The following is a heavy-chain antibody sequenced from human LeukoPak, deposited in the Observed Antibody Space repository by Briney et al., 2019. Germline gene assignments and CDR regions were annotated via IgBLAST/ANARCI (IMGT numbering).Heavy chain of an antibody. CDR1: GSTFTIYG. Sequence: ASVKVSCKASGSTFTIYGISWVWQGPGQGLGWMGWISAYNGNTNYAQELQGRVTMTTDTSTSTAYMELRSLRSDDTAVYYYARDRTAFGYYNWFDPWGQGTLVTVSS. CDR3: ARDRTAFGYYNWFDP. D-gene: IGHD2-21*01. V-gene: IGHV1-18*01. CDR2: ISAYNGNT. J-gene: IGHJ5*02.